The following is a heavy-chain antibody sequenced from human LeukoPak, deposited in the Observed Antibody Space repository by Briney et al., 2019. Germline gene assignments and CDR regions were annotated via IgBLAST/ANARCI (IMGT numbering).Heavy chain of an antibody. CDR1: GGSIGSSSYY. Sequence: ASETLSLTCTVSGGSIGSSSYYWGWIRQPPGKGLEWIGSIYYSGSTYYNPSLKSRVTISVDTSKNQFSLKLSSVTAADTAVYYCARGDCSGGSCYLFDYWGQGALVTVSS. J-gene: IGHJ4*02. CDR3: ARGDCSGGSCYLFDY. D-gene: IGHD2-15*01. V-gene: IGHV4-39*01. CDR2: IYYSGST.